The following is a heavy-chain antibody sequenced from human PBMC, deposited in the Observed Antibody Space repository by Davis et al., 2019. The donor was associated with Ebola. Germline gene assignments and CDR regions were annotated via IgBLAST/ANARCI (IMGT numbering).Heavy chain of an antibody. CDR3: AKDYGSGSYSY. V-gene: IGHV3-23*01. J-gene: IGHJ4*02. CDR2: ISGSGGST. Sequence: GGSLRLSCAASGFTVSSNYMSWVRQAPGKGLEWVSAISGSGGSTYYADSVKGRFTISRDNSKNTLYLQMNSLRAEDTAVYYCAKDYGSGSYSYWGQGTLVTVSS. D-gene: IGHD3-10*01. CDR1: GFTVSSNY.